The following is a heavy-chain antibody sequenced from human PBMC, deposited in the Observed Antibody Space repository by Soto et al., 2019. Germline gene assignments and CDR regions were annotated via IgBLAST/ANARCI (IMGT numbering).Heavy chain of an antibody. V-gene: IGHV4-39*01. CDR1: GDSISSDTYY. Sequence: QLQLQESGPGLVKPSETLSLTCAVSGDSISSDTYYWGWIRQPPGTGLEWIAGIYYSGSTYYNPSLKSRVTISADTSKNQFSLKLTSVTAADAAVYYCARLHCSSTSCYSYYYYYVDVWGKGTTVTVS. J-gene: IGHJ6*03. D-gene: IGHD2-2*01. CDR2: IYYSGST. CDR3: ARLHCSSTSCYSYYYYYVDV.